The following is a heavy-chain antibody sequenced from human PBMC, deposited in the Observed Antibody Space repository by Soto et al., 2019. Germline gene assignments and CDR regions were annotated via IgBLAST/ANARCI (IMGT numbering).Heavy chain of an antibody. V-gene: IGHV4-31*03. CDR3: ARGGGSTKVDY. CDR1: GGSITSSGYY. D-gene: IGHD2-2*01. CDR2: TSNSGST. Sequence: QVQLQESGPGLVKPSQTLSLTCTVSGGSITSSGYYWSWIRQHPGEGLERIGFTSNSGSTSYNPSLKRRVTISVDASSNQFSLNLKSVTAADTAVYYCARGGGSTKVDYWGQGTLVTVSP. J-gene: IGHJ4*02.